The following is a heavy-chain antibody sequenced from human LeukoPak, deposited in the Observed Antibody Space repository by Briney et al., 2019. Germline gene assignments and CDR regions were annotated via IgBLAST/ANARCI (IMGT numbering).Heavy chain of an antibody. CDR3: ARWIAARPYYFDY. Sequence: VQPGGSLRLSCAASGFNFSIYSMNWVRQAPGKGLEWVSYISSSSSTIYYADSVKGRFTISRDNAKNSLYLQMNSLRAEDTAVYYCARWIAARPYYFDYWGQGTLVTVSS. CDR1: GFNFSIYS. V-gene: IGHV3-48*01. J-gene: IGHJ4*02. CDR2: ISSSSSTI. D-gene: IGHD6-6*01.